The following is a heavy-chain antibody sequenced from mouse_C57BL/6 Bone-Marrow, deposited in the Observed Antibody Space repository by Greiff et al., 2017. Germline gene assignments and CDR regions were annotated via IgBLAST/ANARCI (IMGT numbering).Heavy chain of an antibody. V-gene: IGHV1-55*01. D-gene: IGHD4-1*01. CDR1: GSTFPASW. CDR3: ARSGPLGRSFDY. Sequence: QVQLQQPGAELLKPGASVKMSCKASGSTFPASWIPWVRRGPGQGLEWIGDIYPTSGRTNYNEKFKSKAILTVDTSSNTAYMQLSSLTSEDSAVFYCARSGPLGRSFDYWGQGTTLTVSS. J-gene: IGHJ2*01. CDR2: IYPTSGRT.